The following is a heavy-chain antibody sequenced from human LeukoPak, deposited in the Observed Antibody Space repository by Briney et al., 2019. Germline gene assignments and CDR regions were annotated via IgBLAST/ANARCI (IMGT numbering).Heavy chain of an antibody. V-gene: IGHV1-69*13. Sequence: SVKASCKASGYTFIGNYIHWVRQAPGQGLEWMGGIIPIFGTANYAQKFQGRVTITADESTSTAYMGLNSLRSEDTAVYYCARVGHRNYYGSGALLYWGQGTLVTVSS. CDR2: IIPIFGTA. CDR3: ARVGHRNYYGSGALLY. J-gene: IGHJ4*02. CDR1: GYTFIGNY. D-gene: IGHD3-10*01.